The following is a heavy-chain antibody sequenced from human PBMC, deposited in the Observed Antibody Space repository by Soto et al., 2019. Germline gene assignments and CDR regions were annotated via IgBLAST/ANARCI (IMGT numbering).Heavy chain of an antibody. CDR2: ISYDGSNK. J-gene: IGHJ6*02. CDR3: ASEAGVYGSGSYGMDV. V-gene: IGHV3-30-3*01. Sequence: QVQLVESGGGVVQPGKSLRLSCAASGFTFSSYAMHWVRQAPGKGLEWVAVISYDGSNKYDADSVKGRFTISRDNSKNTLYLQMNSLRAEDTAVYYCASEAGVYGSGSYGMDVWGQGTTVTVSS. CDR1: GFTFSSYA. D-gene: IGHD3-10*01.